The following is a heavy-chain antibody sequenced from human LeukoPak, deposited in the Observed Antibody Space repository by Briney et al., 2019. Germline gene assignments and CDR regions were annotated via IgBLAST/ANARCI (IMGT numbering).Heavy chain of an antibody. V-gene: IGHV4-61*08. D-gene: IGHD1-20*01. Sequence: PSETLSLTCTVSGGSVSSGGFYWTWIRQPPGKGLEWIGYIYYSGSTNYIPSLRSRLTISVDTSKNQFSLKLSSVTAADTAVYYCAREDITGPASYFGYWGQGTLVTVSS. J-gene: IGHJ4*02. CDR3: AREDITGPASYFGY. CDR1: GGSVSSGGFY. CDR2: IYYSGST.